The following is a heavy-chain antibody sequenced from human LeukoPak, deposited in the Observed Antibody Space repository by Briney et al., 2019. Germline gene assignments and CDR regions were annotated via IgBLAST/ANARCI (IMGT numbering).Heavy chain of an antibody. J-gene: IGHJ5*02. D-gene: IGHD6-19*01. Sequence: ASVKVSCKASGYTFTSYGISWVRQAPGQGLEWMGWISAYNGNTNYAQKLQGRVTMTTDPSTSTAYMELRSLRSDDTAVYYCARAYSSGSWFDPGGQGTLVTVAS. CDR3: ARAYSSGSWFDP. CDR2: ISAYNGNT. V-gene: IGHV1-18*01. CDR1: GYTFTSYG.